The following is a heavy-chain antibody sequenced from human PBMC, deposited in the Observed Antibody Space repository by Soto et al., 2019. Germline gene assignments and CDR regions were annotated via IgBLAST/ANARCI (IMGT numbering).Heavy chain of an antibody. V-gene: IGHV3-21*01. Sequence: PGGSLRLSCAASGFTFSSYAMHWVRQAPGQGLEWVSSISGSSDFLYYADSVKGRFTISRDTATNSLYLQMNSLRAEDTAVYYCATSTWYAFDIWGQGTMVTVSS. J-gene: IGHJ3*02. CDR1: GFTFSSYA. CDR3: ATSTWYAFDI. D-gene: IGHD6-13*01. CDR2: ISGSSDFL.